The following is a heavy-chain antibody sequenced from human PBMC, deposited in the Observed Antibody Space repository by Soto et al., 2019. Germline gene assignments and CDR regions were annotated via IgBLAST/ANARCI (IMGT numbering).Heavy chain of an antibody. CDR3: RYCSTTSCNLGGMDV. CDR1: GFTFRSYA. Sequence: PGGSLRLSCAASGFTFRSYAMHWVRQAPGKGLEWVAVISYDGSNKYYADSVKGRFTISRDNSKNTVYLQMNSLRAEDTAVYYSRYCSTTSCNLGGMDVWGQGTAVTVSS. D-gene: IGHD2-2*01. CDR2: ISYDGSNK. V-gene: IGHV3-30-3*01. J-gene: IGHJ6*02.